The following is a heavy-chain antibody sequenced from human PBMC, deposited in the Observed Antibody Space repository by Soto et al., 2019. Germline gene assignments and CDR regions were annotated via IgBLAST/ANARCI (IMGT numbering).Heavy chain of an antibody. Sequence: GGSLRLSCAASGFTFSSYSMNWVRQAPGKGLEWVSYISSSSSTIYYADSVKGRFTISRDNAKNSLYLQMNSLRAEDTAVYYWARADIVVVPAAILADYYYYYMDVWGKGTTVTVSS. V-gene: IGHV3-48*01. J-gene: IGHJ6*03. CDR3: ARADIVVVPAAILADYYYYYMDV. CDR2: ISSSSSTI. CDR1: GFTFSSYS. D-gene: IGHD2-2*02.